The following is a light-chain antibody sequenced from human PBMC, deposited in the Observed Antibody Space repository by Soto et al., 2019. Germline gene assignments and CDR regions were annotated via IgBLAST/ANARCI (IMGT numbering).Light chain of an antibody. CDR2: AVS. J-gene: IGLJ1*01. V-gene: IGLV2-8*01. Sequence: QSALTQPPSASGSPGQSFTISCTGSSGDVGGYKYVSWYQQYPGKAPKLMIYAVSKRPSGVPDRFSGSKSGNTASLTVSGLQAEDEADYYCSSYAGSNNYIFGTGTKVTV. CDR1: SGDVGGYKY. CDR3: SSYAGSNNYI.